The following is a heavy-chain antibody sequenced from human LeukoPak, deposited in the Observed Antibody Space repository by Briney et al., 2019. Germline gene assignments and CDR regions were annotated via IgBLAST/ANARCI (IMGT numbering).Heavy chain of an antibody. J-gene: IGHJ4*02. Sequence: GGSLRLSCAASGFTFSSYSMNWVRQAPGKGLEWVSSISSSSSYIYYADSVKGRFTISRDNAKNSLYLQMNSLRAEDTAVHYCARFSGSYPNFDYWGQGTLVTVSS. CDR3: ARFSGSYPNFDY. D-gene: IGHD1-26*01. CDR2: ISSSSSYI. V-gene: IGHV3-21*01. CDR1: GFTFSSYS.